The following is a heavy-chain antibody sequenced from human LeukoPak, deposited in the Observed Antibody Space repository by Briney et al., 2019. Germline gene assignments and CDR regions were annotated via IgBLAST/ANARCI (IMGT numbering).Heavy chain of an antibody. V-gene: IGHV3-66*01. CDR3: ARDQGRDGYNSDY. J-gene: IGHJ4*02. CDR2: IYSGGST. Sequence: GSLRLSCAASGFTVSSNYMSWVRQAPGKGLEWVSVIYSGGSTYYADSVKGRFTISRDNSKNTLYLQMNRLRAEDTAVYYCARDQGRDGYNSDYWGQGTLVTVSS. CDR1: GFTVSSNY. D-gene: IGHD5-24*01.